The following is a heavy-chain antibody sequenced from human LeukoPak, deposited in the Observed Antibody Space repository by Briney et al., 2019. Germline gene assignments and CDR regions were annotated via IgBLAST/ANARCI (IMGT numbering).Heavy chain of an antibody. V-gene: IGHV1-8*01. CDR3: ARGVRNPCSGGSCYSDWFDP. CDR2: MNPNSGNT. Sequence: ASVKVSCNASGYTFTSYDINWVRQATGQGPEWMGWMNPNSGNTGYAQKFQGRVTMTRNTSISTAYMELSSLRSEDTAVYYCARGVRNPCSGGSCYSDWFDPWGQGTLVTVSS. D-gene: IGHD2-15*01. CDR1: GYTFTSYD. J-gene: IGHJ5*02.